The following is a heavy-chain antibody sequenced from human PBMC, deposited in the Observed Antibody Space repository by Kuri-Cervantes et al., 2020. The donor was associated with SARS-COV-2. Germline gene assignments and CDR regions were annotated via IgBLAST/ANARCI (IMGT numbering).Heavy chain of an antibody. V-gene: IGHV1-69*04. CDR1: GGTFGSYA. J-gene: IGHJ5*02. Sequence: SVKVSCKASGGTFGSYAISWVRQAPGQGLEWMGRIIPILGIANYAQKFQGRVTITADKSTSTAYMELSSLRSEDTAVYYCARLLERRGSWFDPWGQGTLVTVSS. CDR2: IIPILGIA. D-gene: IGHD1-1*01. CDR3: ARLLERRGSWFDP.